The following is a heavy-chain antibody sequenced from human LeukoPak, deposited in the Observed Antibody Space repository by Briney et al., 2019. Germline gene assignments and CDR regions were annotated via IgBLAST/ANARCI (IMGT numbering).Heavy chain of an antibody. CDR1: GFTFSSYG. V-gene: IGHV3-33*01. D-gene: IGHD3-3*01. CDR2: IWYDGSNK. J-gene: IGHJ4*02. CDR3: ARVGRITIFGVVIPNDY. Sequence: GGSLRLSCAASGFTFSSYGMHWVRQAPGKGLEWVAVIWYDGSNKYYADSVKGRFTISRDNSKNSLYLQMNSLRAEDTAVYYCARVGRITIFGVVIPNDYWGQGTLVTVSS.